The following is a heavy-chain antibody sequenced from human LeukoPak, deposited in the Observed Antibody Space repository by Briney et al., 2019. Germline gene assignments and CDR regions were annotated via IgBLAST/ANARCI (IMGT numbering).Heavy chain of an antibody. V-gene: IGHV3-7*03. CDR1: GFSFSAYW. CDR2: IKTDGSET. Sequence: GGSLRLSCAASGFSFSAYWMGWVRQVPGKGLEWVANIKTDGSETHYVDSVRGRFTISRDNAQNSLYLQMNSLRAEDTAVYYCAKYAVRGVITYLIYWGQGTLVTVSS. J-gene: IGHJ4*02. D-gene: IGHD3-10*01. CDR3: AKYAVRGVITYLIY.